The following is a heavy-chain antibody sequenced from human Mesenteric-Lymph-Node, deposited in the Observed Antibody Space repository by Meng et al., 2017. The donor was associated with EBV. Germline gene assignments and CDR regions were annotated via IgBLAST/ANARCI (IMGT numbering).Heavy chain of an antibody. V-gene: IGHV6-1*01. CDR1: GDSVSSNTAA. Sequence: QVQLQQSGPGLVKPSQTLPLTCATSGDSVSSNTAAWNWIRQSPSRGLEWLGRTYYRSKWYTDYAVSVKSRIAINPDTSKNQFSLQLNSVTPEDTAVYYCARGATSVFDLWGRGTLVTVSS. CDR2: TYYRSKWYT. CDR3: ARGATSVFDL. J-gene: IGHJ2*01.